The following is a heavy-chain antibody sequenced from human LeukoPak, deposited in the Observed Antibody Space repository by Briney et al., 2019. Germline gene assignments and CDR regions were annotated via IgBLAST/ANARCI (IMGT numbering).Heavy chain of an antibody. V-gene: IGHV3-7*03. CDR1: GFTFSSYW. CDR2: IKQDGSEK. J-gene: IGHJ4*02. D-gene: IGHD6-6*01. Sequence: GGSLRLSCAASGFTFSSYWMSWVRQAPGKGLEWVANIKQDGSEKYYVDSVKGRFTISRDNAKNSLYLQMNSLRAEDTAVYYCARDLDYPLARPWSTYWDQGTLVTVSS. CDR3: ARDLDYPLARPWSTY.